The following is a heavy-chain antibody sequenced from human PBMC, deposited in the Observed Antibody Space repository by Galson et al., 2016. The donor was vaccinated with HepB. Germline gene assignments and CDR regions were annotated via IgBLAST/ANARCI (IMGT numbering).Heavy chain of an antibody. CDR3: VTLTRRFDY. CDR2: IQYSGNT. Sequence: TLSLTCTVSGVSISSVGYYWSWIRQHPGKGLEWIGHIQYSGNTDHNPSLKSRLTISVDMSKNQFSLRLSSVTAADTAVYYCVTLTRRFDYWGQGTLVTISS. CDR1: GVSISSVGYY. D-gene: IGHD2-15*01. J-gene: IGHJ4*02. V-gene: IGHV4-31*03.